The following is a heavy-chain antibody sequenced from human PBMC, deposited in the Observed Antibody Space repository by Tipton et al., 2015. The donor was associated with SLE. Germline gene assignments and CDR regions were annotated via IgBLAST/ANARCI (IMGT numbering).Heavy chain of an antibody. J-gene: IGHJ2*01. CDR2: IFYTGST. D-gene: IGHD3-10*01. V-gene: IGHV4-39*07. Sequence: TLSLTCTVSDGSISSSNYYWGWIRQPPGKGLEWIGSIFYTGSTYYNPSLKSRVSFSIDTSKNQFSLKLNSVTAADTAVYYCASLGRWYFNHWGRGTLVTVSS. CDR1: DGSISSSNYY. CDR3: ASLGRWYFNH.